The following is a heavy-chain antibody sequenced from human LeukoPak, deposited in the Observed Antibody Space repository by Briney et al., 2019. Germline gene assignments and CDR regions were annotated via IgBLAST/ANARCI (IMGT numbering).Heavy chain of an antibody. V-gene: IGHV3-15*01. D-gene: IGHD3-22*01. J-gene: IGHJ4*02. CDR3: TTLYYYDSSGYWRDY. CDR2: IKSKTDGGTT. CDR1: GFTFSNAW. Sequence: GGSLRLSCAASGFTFSNAWMSWVRQAPGKGLEWVGRIKSKTDGGTTDYAAPVKGRFTISRDDSKNTLYLQMNSLKTEDTAVYYCTTLYYYDSSGYWRDYWGQGTLVTVSS.